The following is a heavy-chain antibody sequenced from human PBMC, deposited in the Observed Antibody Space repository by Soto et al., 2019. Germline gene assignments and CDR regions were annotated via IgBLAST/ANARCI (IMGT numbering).Heavy chain of an antibody. J-gene: IGHJ6*02. CDR1: GYTFTNYG. Sequence: GASVKVSCKASGYTFTNYGISWVRQAPGQGLEWMGWISAYNGNTKYAQNFQDRGIMTTDRSTSTAYMELRSLRSDDTAVYYCARCGLPEADPYCSSGMDVWGQGTTVTVSS. D-gene: IGHD6-6*01. V-gene: IGHV1-18*04. CDR2: ISAYNGNT. CDR3: ARCGLPEADPYCSSGMDV.